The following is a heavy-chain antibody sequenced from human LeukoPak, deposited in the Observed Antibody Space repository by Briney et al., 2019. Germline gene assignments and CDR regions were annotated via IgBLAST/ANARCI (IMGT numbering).Heavy chain of an antibody. V-gene: IGHV4-61*02. Sequence: PSQTLSLTCTVSGGSISSGSYYWSWIRQPAGKGLEWIGRIYTSGSTNYNPSLKSRVTISVDTSKNQFSLKPSSVTAADTAVYYCARGRARGIAAAGNWFDPWGQGTLVTVSS. CDR3: ARGRARGIAAAGNWFDP. J-gene: IGHJ5*02. CDR2: IYTSGST. D-gene: IGHD6-13*01. CDR1: GGSISSGSYY.